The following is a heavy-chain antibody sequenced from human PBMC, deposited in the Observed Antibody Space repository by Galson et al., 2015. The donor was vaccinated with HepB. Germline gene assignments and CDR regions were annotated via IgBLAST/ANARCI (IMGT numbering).Heavy chain of an antibody. D-gene: IGHD6-13*01. Sequence: VKVSCKASGYIFSRHSINWVRQAPGQGLEWMGWINVKTGNPTYAQGFTGRFVFSLDTSVNTAYLQISSLAAEDTAVYYCARDSWYNSRPSYDPWGQGTLVTVSS. CDR2: INVKTGNP. J-gene: IGHJ5*02. CDR3: ARDSWYNSRPSYDP. CDR1: GYIFSRHS. V-gene: IGHV7-4-1*02.